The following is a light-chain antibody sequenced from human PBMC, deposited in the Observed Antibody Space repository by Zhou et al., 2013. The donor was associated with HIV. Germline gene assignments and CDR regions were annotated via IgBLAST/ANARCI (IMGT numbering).Light chain of an antibody. Sequence: EVFMTQSPTSLSVSPGKSVTLSCRASESVDIYLAWYQQKPGQAPRLLIYDASTRATGVPGRFSGWGSGTDFTLTISNMQSEDSAVYFCQQYRAWPPLTFGGGTKVEIE. V-gene: IGKV3-15*01. J-gene: IGKJ4*01. CDR1: ESVDIY. CDR3: QQYRAWPPLT. CDR2: DAS.